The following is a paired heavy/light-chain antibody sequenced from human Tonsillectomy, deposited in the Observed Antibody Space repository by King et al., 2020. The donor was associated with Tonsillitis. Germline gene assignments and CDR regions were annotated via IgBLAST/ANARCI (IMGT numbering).Light chain of an antibody. CDR3: NCRDNSGKRYV. J-gene: IGLJ1*01. Sequence: SSELSQDPAVSVALGQTVRITCQGDSLRNYYASWYQQKPGQAPVLVLYGKNNRPSGIPDRFSGSSSGNTASLTITGAQAEDEADYYCNCRDNSGKRYVFGTGTTVTVL. CDR1: SLRNYY. V-gene: IGLV3-19*01. CDR2: GKN.
Heavy chain of an antibody. D-gene: IGHD3-10*01. CDR2: ISYEGGDT. Sequence: QLVESGGGVVQPGRSLRLSCVASGFTFTSYGLHWVRQAPGKGLEWVALISYEGGDTYYADSVKGRFTISTDSSKNTLYLQMNSLRAEDTAVYYCAKDWEWGYYVSGKNDAFDVWGQGTTVIV. CDR1: GFTFTSYG. CDR3: AKDWEWGYYVSGKNDAFDV. V-gene: IGHV3-30*18. J-gene: IGHJ3*01.